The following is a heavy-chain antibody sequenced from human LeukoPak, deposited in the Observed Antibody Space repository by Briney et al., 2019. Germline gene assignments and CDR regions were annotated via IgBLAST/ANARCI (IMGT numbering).Heavy chain of an antibody. CDR1: GGSISSGDYY. V-gene: IGHV4-30-4*08. J-gene: IGHJ3*02. CDR2: IYYSGST. Sequence: SQTLSLTCTVSGGSISSGDYYWSWIRQPPGKGLEWIGYIYYSGSTYYNPSLKSRVTISVDTSKNQFSLKLSSVTAADTAVYYCARDEILLWAFDIWGQGTMVTVSS. CDR3: ARDEILLWAFDI. D-gene: IGHD2-21*01.